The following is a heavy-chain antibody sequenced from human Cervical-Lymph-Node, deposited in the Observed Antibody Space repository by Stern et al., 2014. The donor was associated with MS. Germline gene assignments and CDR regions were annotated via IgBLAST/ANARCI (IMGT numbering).Heavy chain of an antibody. CDR1: GGSISSSTW. D-gene: IGHD3-10*01. V-gene: IGHV4-4*02. Sequence: QVQLQESGPGLVRPSGTLSLTCTVSGGSISSSTWWNWVRQTPGKGLEWIAEVFHIGLSNYNPSLKSRVTISLDKTTNQFSLNISSVTAADTAVYYCAGVTMLRGLLDCWGQGALVTVS. J-gene: IGHJ4*02. CDR3: AGVTMLRGLLDC. CDR2: VFHIGLS.